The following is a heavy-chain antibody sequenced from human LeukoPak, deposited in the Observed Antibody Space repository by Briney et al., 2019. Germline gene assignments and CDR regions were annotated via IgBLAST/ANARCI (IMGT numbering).Heavy chain of an antibody. V-gene: IGHV1-2*02. J-gene: IGHJ6*02. CDR3: ARDIVVVPAAPHYYYYGMDV. Sequence: GASVKVSCKASGYTFTGYYMHWVRQAPGQGLEWMGWINPNSGGTNYAQKFQGRVTMTRDTSISIAYMELSRLRSDDTAVYYCARDIVVVPAAPHYYYYGMDVWGQGTTVTVSS. CDR2: INPNSGGT. D-gene: IGHD2-2*01. CDR1: GYTFTGYY.